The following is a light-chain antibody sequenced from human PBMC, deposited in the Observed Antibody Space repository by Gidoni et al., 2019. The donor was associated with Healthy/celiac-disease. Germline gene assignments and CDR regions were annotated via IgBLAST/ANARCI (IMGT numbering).Light chain of an antibody. J-gene: IGKJ2*01. CDR1: QDISNY. CDR2: DAS. CDR3: QQYDNLPPYT. V-gene: IGKV1-33*01. Sequence: DIQMTPSPSSLSASVGDRVTITCQASQDISNYLNWYQQKPGKAPKLLIYDASNLETGVPSRFSGSRSGTDFTFTISSLQPEDIATYYCQQYDNLPPYTFGQGTKLEIE.